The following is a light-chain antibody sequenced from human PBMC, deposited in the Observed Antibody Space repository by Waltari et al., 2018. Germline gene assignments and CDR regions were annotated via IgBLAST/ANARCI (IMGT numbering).Light chain of an antibody. V-gene: IGKV1-5*01. CDR3: QQALT. CDR1: QSISSW. Sequence: DIQMTQSPSTLSASVGDRVTITCRASQSISSWLAWYQQKPGKAPKVLIYDASSLESGVPSRFSGSGSGTEFTLTISSLQPDDFATYYCQQALTFGGGTKVEIK. CDR2: DAS. J-gene: IGKJ4*01.